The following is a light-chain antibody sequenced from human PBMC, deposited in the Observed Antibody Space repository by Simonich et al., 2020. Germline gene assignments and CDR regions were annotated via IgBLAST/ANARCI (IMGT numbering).Light chain of an antibody. Sequence: DIVMTQSPDSLAVSLGERATINCKSSPSVLYSSHNKNYLAWYQQKPGQPPKLLIYWASTRESGDPDRFSGSGSGTDFTLTISSLQAEDVAVYYCQQYYSTPYTFGQGTKLEIK. CDR2: WAS. CDR3: QQYYSTPYT. J-gene: IGKJ2*01. V-gene: IGKV4-1*01. CDR1: PSVLYSSHNKNY.